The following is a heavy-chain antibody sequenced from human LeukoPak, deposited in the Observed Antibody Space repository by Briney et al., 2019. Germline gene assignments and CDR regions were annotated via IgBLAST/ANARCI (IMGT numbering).Heavy chain of an antibody. Sequence: PGGSLRLSCAASGFTFSSYSMNWVRQAPGKGLEWVSSISSSSSYINYADSVRGRFTISRDNAKNSLFLQMDSLRGEGTAVYYCARCTTGKTFGSLREIKKSREIDYWGQGTLVTVSS. J-gene: IGHJ4*02. CDR2: ISSSSSYI. CDR1: GFTFSSYS. D-gene: IGHD1-1*01. CDR3: ARCTTGKTFGSLREIKKSREIDY. V-gene: IGHV3-21*01.